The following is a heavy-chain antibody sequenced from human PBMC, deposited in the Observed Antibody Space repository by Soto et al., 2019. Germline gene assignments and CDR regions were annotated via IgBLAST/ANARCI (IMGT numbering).Heavy chain of an antibody. V-gene: IGHV3-23*01. CDR2: ISGSGGST. CDR1: GFTFSSYA. Sequence: EVQLLESGGGLVQPGGSLRLSCAASGFTFSSYAMSWVRQAPGKGLEWVSAISGSGGSTYYADSVKGRFTISRDNSKNTLYLQMNSLRAEDTAVYYCAKDLEGWAVAGPVLFDYWGQGTLVTVSS. J-gene: IGHJ4*02. D-gene: IGHD6-19*01. CDR3: AKDLEGWAVAGPVLFDY.